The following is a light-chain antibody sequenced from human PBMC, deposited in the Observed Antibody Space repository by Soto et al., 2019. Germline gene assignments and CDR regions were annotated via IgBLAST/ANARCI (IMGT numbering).Light chain of an antibody. J-gene: IGKJ1*01. V-gene: IGKV3-15*01. Sequence: EILMTQSPSTLAVSPGERATLSCRASQSVSSNLAWYQQKPGQAPRLLIYGASTRATGIPARFSGSGSGTEFTLTISSLQYEDFAVYYCQQYNNWPRTTFGQGTKVDIK. CDR2: GAS. CDR1: QSVSSN. CDR3: QQYNNWPRTT.